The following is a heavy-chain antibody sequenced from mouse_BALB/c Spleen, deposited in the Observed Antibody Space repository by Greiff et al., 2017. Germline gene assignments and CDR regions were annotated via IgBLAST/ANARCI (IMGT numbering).Heavy chain of an antibody. D-gene: IGHD2-1*01. Sequence: EVQLVESGGGLVKPGGSLKLSCAASGFTFSDYYMYWVRQTPEKRLEWVATISDGGSYTYYPDSVKGRFTISRDNAKNNLYLQMSSLKSEDTAMYYCAREGIYYGNEYAMDYWGQGTSVTVSS. CDR2: ISDGGSYT. V-gene: IGHV5-4*02. J-gene: IGHJ4*01. CDR3: AREGIYYGNEYAMDY. CDR1: GFTFSDYY.